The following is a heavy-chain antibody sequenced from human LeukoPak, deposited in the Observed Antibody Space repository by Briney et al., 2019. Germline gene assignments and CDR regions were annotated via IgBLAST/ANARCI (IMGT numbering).Heavy chain of an antibody. CDR1: GYTFTSYY. CDR2: INPSGGNT. Sequence: ASVKASCKASGYTFTSYYMHWVRQAPGQGLEWMGIINPSGGNTNYAQKFQGRVTMTRDMSTSTVHMELSSLRSEDTAVYYCARERSSGYNDAFDIWGQGTMVTVSS. CDR3: ARERSSGYNDAFDI. V-gene: IGHV1-46*01. D-gene: IGHD3-22*01. J-gene: IGHJ3*02.